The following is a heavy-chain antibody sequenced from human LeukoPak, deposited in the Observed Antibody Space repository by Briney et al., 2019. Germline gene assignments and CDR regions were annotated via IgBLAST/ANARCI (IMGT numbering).Heavy chain of an antibody. CDR2: INSDESEG. CDR1: GFTFSGFW. Sequence: GGSLRLSCAVSGFTFSGFWMSWSRQAPGKGLEWVASINSDESEGYYADVVKGRFTISRDNAKNSQYLQINSLRAEDTAVYYCARSSYSSSSSVWGQGTMVTVSS. CDR3: ARSSYSSSSSV. J-gene: IGHJ3*01. D-gene: IGHD6-6*01. V-gene: IGHV3-7*03.